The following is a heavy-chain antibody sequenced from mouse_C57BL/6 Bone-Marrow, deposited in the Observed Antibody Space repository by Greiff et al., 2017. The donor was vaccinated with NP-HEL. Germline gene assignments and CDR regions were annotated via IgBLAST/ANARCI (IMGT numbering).Heavy chain of an antibody. D-gene: IGHD3-2*02. J-gene: IGHJ3*01. CDR1: GFTFSSYG. V-gene: IGHV5-6*02. Sequence: EVKLVESGGDLVKPGGSLKLSCAASGFTFSSYGMSWVRQTPDKRLEWVATISSGGSYTYYPDSVKGRFTISRDNAKNTLYLQMSSLKSEDTAMYYCARRDSSGYSYWGQGTLVTVSA. CDR2: ISSGGSYT. CDR3: ARRDSSGYSY.